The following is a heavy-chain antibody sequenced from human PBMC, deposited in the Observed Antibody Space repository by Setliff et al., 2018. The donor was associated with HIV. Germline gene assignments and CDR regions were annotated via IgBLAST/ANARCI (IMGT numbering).Heavy chain of an antibody. CDR3: ARDPSRGFGEFFDY. V-gene: IGHV4-34*01. CDR1: GGSFSGYS. CDR2: INHSGSA. J-gene: IGHJ4*02. Sequence: SETLSLTCAVYGGSFSGYSWIWIRQPPGKGLEWIGEINHSGSANYNPSLKSRVTISLDTSRNQFSLKLTSMTAADTAVYYCARDPSRGFGEFFDYWGQGTLVTVSS. D-gene: IGHD3-10*01.